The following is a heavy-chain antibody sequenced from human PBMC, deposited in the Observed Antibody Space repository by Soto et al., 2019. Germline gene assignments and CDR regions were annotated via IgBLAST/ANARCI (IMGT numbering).Heavy chain of an antibody. CDR3: ARQGGSGWYFGY. CDR2: ISAYNGNT. V-gene: IGHV1-18*01. J-gene: IGHJ4*02. D-gene: IGHD6-19*01. CDR1: GYTFTSYA. Sequence: ASVKVSCKASGYTFTSYAMHWVRQAPGQGLEWMGWISAYNGNTNYAQKLQGRVTMTTDTSTSTAYMELRSLRSDDTAVYYCARQGGSGWYFGYWGQGTLVTVSS.